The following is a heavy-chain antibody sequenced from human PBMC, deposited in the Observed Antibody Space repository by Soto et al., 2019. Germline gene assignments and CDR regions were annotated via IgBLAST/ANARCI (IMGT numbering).Heavy chain of an antibody. V-gene: IGHV3-23*01. CDR1: GFTFSSYA. D-gene: IGHD2-2*01. CDR3: ANFVLPPALIDY. CDR2: ISGSGGST. Sequence: GGSLRLSCAASGFTFSSYAMSWVRQAPGKGLEWASAISGSGGSTYYADSVKGRFTISRDNSKNTLYLQMNSLRAEDTAVYYCANFVLPPALIDYRGPGILVTLSS. J-gene: IGHJ4*02.